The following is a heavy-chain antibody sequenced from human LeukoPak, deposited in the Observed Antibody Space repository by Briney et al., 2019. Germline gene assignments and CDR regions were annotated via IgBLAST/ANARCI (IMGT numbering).Heavy chain of an antibody. D-gene: IGHD3-3*01. CDR1: GFSLTTSGGG. J-gene: IGHJ3*01. CDR2: FDWYEDV. CDR3: ADRVRLEWIGADAFDF. V-gene: IGHV2-5*01. Sequence: ESGPTLVKPTQTLTLTYSCSGFSLTTSGGGVGWIRQPPGKALEWLTLFDWYEDVRSSLSLKNRLTITKDTSNNQVVLTMTNMDPGDTGTYYCADRVRLEWIGADAFDFWGQGTMVTVSS.